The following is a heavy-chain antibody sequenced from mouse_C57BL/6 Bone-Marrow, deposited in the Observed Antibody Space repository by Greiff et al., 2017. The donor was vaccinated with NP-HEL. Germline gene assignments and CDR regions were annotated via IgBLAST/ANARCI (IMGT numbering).Heavy chain of an antibody. V-gene: IGHV1-78*01. D-gene: IGHD1-1*01. Sequence: QVQLQQSDAELVKPGASVKISCKVSGYTFTDHTIHWMKQRPEQGLEWIGYIYPRDGSTKYNEKFKGKATLTADKSSITAYMQLNSLTSEDSAVYFCARALNYYGSSYYAMDYWGQGTSVTVSS. CDR1: GYTFTDHT. CDR2: IYPRDGST. J-gene: IGHJ4*01. CDR3: ARALNYYGSSYYAMDY.